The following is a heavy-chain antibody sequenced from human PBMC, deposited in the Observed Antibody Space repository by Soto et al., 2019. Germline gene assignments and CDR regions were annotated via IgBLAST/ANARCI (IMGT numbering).Heavy chain of an antibody. J-gene: IGHJ4*02. CDR3: AKPHLKVVVAASVDY. V-gene: IGHV3-21*04. D-gene: IGHD2-15*01. CDR2: ISSSSSYI. Sequence: PGGSLRLSCAASGFTFSSYSMNWVRQAPGKGLEWVSSISSSSSYIYYADSVKGRFTISRDNSKNTLYLQMTSLRAEDTAVYYCAKPHLKVVVAASVDYWGQGTLVTVSS. CDR1: GFTFSSYS.